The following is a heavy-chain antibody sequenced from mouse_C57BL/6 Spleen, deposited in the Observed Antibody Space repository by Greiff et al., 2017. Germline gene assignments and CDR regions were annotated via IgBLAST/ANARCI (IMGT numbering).Heavy chain of an antibody. Sequence: QVQLKQSGPELVKPGASVKISCKASGYAFSSSWMNWVKQRPGKGLEWIGRIYPGDGDTIYNGKFKGKATLTADKSSSTAYMQLSSRTSEDSAGYFGERHYMDAMDYWGQGTSVTVSS. CDR3: ERHYMDAMDY. V-gene: IGHV1-82*01. CDR1: GYAFSSSW. CDR2: IYPGDGDT. J-gene: IGHJ4*01. D-gene: IGHD2-12*01.